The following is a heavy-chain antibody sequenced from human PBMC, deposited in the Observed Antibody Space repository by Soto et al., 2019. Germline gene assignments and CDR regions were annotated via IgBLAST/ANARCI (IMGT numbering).Heavy chain of an antibody. J-gene: IGHJ5*02. CDR2: MNPNSGNT. Sequence: ASVKVSCKASGYTFTSYDINWVRQATGQGLEWMGWMNPNSGNTGYAQKFQGRVTMTRNTSISTAYMELSSLRSEDTAVYYCARPYGSSWYDSRTPNWFDPWGQGTLVTVSS. CDR3: ARPYGSSWYDSRTPNWFDP. CDR1: GYTFTSYD. D-gene: IGHD6-13*01. V-gene: IGHV1-8*01.